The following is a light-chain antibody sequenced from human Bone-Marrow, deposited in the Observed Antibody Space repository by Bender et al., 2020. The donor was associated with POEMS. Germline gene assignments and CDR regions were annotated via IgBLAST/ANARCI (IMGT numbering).Light chain of an antibody. V-gene: IGLV3-21*02. Sequence: SSELTQAPSVSVSPGQTARITCSGDGLPKHYSYWHQQKPGQAPVLVVYDDYARPSGIPERVSGSNSGNTATLTISRVEAGDEADYFCQVWDGSSDHYVFGSGTKVNVL. CDR2: DDY. CDR3: QVWDGSSDHYV. J-gene: IGLJ1*01. CDR1: GLPKHY.